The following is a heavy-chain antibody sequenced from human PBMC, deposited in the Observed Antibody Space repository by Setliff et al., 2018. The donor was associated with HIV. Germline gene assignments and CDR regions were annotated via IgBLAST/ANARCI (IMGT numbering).Heavy chain of an antibody. Sequence: SETLSLTCTVSGGSFSTYYWSWIRQPAGKGLEWIGRIYNSGSTIYNPSLKSRVTISVDTPKNQFSLKLSSVTAADTAVYYCASSPAWRSDYGLHTFDYWGQGTLVAVSS. J-gene: IGHJ4*02. CDR1: GGSFSTYY. CDR3: ASSPAWRSDYGLHTFDY. D-gene: IGHD4-17*01. CDR2: IYNSGST. V-gene: IGHV4-4*07.